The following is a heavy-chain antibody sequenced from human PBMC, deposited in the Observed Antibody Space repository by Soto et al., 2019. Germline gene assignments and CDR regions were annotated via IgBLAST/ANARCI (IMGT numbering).Heavy chain of an antibody. CDR1: GFTFSSYG. CDR2: ISYDGSRK. Sequence: GGSLRLSCAASGFTFSSYGMHWVRQAPGKGLEWVALISYDGSRKYYADSVKGLFTISRDNSKNTLYLQVNSLRAEDTAVYYCAKAYSGPFDVWGQGTMVTVSS. V-gene: IGHV3-30*18. CDR3: AKAYSGPFDV. D-gene: IGHD1-26*01. J-gene: IGHJ3*01.